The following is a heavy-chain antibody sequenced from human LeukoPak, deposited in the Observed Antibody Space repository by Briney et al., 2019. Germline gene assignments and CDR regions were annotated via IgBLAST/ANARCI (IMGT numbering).Heavy chain of an antibody. CDR2: IYHSGST. V-gene: IGHV4-59*08. J-gene: IGHJ5*02. D-gene: IGHD6-25*01. CDR3: ARHRMSAGSDWFDP. Sequence: NPSETLSLTCTVSGGPISSYYWSWIRQPPGKGLEWTGYIYHSGSTNYNPSLKSRVTISVDTSKNQFSLKLSSVTAADTALYYCARHRMSAGSDWFDPWGQGTLVIVSS. CDR1: GGPISSYY.